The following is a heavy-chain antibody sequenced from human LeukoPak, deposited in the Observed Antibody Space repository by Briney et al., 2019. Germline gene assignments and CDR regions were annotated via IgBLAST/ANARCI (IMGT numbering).Heavy chain of an antibody. CDR2: INHSGST. V-gene: IGHV4-34*01. D-gene: IGHD6-13*01. CDR3: ASLPSSSWPRFPQH. J-gene: IGHJ1*01. CDR1: GGSFSGYY. Sequence: PSETLSLTCAVYGGSFSGYYWSWIRQPPGKGLEWIGEINHSGSTNYNPSLKSRVTISVDTSKNQFSLKLSSVTAADTPVYYCASLPSSSWPRFPQHGGQATLATVSS.